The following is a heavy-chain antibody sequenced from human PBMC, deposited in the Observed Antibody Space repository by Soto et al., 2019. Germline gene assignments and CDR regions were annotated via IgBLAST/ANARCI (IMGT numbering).Heavy chain of an antibody. CDR3: AHGMYYYGSGSFPPFDY. J-gene: IGHJ4*02. D-gene: IGHD3-10*01. CDR1: GGSISSSSYY. CDR2: IYYSGST. Sequence: SETLSLTCTVSGGSISSSSYYWGWIRQPPGKGLEWIGSIYYSGSTYYNPSLKSRVTISVDTSKNQFSLKLSSVTAADTAVYYCAHGMYYYGSGSFPPFDYWGQGTLVTVSS. V-gene: IGHV4-39*01.